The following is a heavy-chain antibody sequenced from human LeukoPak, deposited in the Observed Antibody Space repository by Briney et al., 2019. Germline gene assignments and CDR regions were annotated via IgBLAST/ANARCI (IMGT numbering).Heavy chain of an antibody. CDR2: IPYDGANE. Sequence: GALRLSCAASGFSFHYYAMHWVRQAPGKGLEWVAVIPYDGANEYYADSVKGRFTISRDNSKNTLYLQMSSLGAEDTAVYYCAKGLEETTVTTVAYWGQGTPVTVSS. D-gene: IGHD4-17*01. CDR3: AKGLEETTVTTVAY. CDR1: GFSFHYYA. V-gene: IGHV3-30-3*01. J-gene: IGHJ4*02.